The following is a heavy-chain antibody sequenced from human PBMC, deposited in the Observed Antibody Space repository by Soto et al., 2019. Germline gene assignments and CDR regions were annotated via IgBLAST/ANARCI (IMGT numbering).Heavy chain of an antibody. J-gene: IGHJ4*02. CDR2: IFSNDEK. CDR1: GFSLSNARMG. D-gene: IGHD3-10*01. Sequence: GSGPTLVNPQETLTLTSTVSGFSLSNARMGVSWIRQPPGKALEWLAHIFSNDEKSYSTSLKSRLTISKDTSKSQVVLTMTNMDPVDTATYYCARIRVRGAGLRADYWGQGTLVTVSS. V-gene: IGHV2-26*01. CDR3: ARIRVRGAGLRADY.